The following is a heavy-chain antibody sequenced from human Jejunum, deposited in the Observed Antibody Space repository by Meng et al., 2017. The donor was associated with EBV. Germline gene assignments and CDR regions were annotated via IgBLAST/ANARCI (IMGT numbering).Heavy chain of an antibody. V-gene: IGHV4-34*01. CDR2: INHGGGA. CDR3: ARLGGYASGTYYPIDP. Sequence: VHPQQWCAGLLHPSDALSLACAVYGGYFSYYYWTWIRQPPGKGLEWIGEINHGGGAIYNPSLKSRVTISVDTSKNQFSLKLSSVTAADTAVYYCARLGGYASGTYYPIDPWGQGTLVTAPQ. D-gene: IGHD3-10*01. CDR1: GGYFSYYY. J-gene: IGHJ5*02.